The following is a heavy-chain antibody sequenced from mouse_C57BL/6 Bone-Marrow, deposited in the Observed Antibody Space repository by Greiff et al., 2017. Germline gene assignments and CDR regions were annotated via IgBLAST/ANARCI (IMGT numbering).Heavy chain of an antibody. CDR2: ISYSGST. CDR1: GYSITSDY. CDR3: ARGDYYGSSYGWYFDV. V-gene: IGHV3-8*01. D-gene: IGHD1-1*01. J-gene: IGHJ1*03. Sequence: EVQLVESGPGLAKPSQTLSLTCSVTGYSITSDYWNWIRKFPGNKLEYMGYISYSGSTYSNPSLKSRISITRATSKNQYYLQLNSVTTEDTATYYCARGDYYGSSYGWYFDVWGTGTTVTVSS.